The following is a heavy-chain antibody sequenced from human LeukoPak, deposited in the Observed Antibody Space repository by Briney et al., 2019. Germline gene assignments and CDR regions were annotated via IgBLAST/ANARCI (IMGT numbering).Heavy chain of an antibody. CDR1: GGTFSSYA. CDR3: ARGVTMVRGVTSTGNWFDP. Sequence: SVKVSYKASGGTFSSYAISWVRQAPGQGLEWMGGIIPIFGTANYAQKFQGRVTITADESTSTAYMELSSLRSEDTAVYYCARGVTMVRGVTSTGNWFDPWGQGTLVTVSS. V-gene: IGHV1-69*01. J-gene: IGHJ5*02. D-gene: IGHD3-10*01. CDR2: IIPIFGTA.